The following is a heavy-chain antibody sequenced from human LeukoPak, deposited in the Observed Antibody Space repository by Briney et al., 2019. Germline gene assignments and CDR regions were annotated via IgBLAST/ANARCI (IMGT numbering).Heavy chain of an antibody. CDR1: GFTFDDYA. D-gene: IGHD6-13*01. V-gene: IGHV3-9*01. CDR2: ISWNSGSI. Sequence: GGSLRLSCAASGFTFDDYAMHWVRQAPGKGLEWVSGISWNSGSIGYADSVKGRFTISRDDAKNTLYLQMNSLRAEDTAVYYCVAATPHLDYWGQGTLVTVSS. CDR3: VAATPHLDY. J-gene: IGHJ4*02.